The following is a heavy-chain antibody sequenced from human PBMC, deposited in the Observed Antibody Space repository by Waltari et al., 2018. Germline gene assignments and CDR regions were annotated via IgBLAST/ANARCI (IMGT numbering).Heavy chain of an antibody. Sequence: QVQLVQSGAEVKKPGASVKVSCKASGYTFTSYAMHWVRQAPGQRLEWMGWINAGNGNTKYSQKFQGRVTITRDTSASTAYMELSSLRSEDTAVYYCARERGYSGYEDYYYGMDVWGQGTTVTVSS. V-gene: IGHV1-3*01. CDR1: GYTFTSYA. J-gene: IGHJ6*02. CDR2: INAGNGNT. CDR3: ARERGYSGYEDYYYGMDV. D-gene: IGHD5-12*01.